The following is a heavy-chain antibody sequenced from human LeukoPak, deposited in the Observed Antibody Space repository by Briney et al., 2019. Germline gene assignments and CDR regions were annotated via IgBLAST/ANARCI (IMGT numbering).Heavy chain of an antibody. CDR3: ATAYSEWLLRQYYFDY. J-gene: IGHJ4*02. V-gene: IGHV1-24*01. Sequence: GASVKVSCKVSGYTLTELSMHWVRQAPGKGLEWMGGFDPEDGETIYAQKFQGRVTMTEDTSTDTAYMELSSLRSEDTAVYYCATAYSEWLLRQYYFDYWGQGTLVTVSS. D-gene: IGHD3-3*01. CDR2: FDPEDGET. CDR1: GYTLTELS.